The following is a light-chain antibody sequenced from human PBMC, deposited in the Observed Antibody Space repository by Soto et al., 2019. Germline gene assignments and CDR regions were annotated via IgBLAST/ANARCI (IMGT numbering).Light chain of an antibody. CDR3: QQYNNWPPWT. J-gene: IGKJ1*01. CDR1: QSVSSN. CDR2: GAS. V-gene: IGKV3-15*01. Sequence: DIVLTQSPGTLSLSPGDRATLSCRASQSVSSNLAWYQQKPGQAPRLLIYGASTRATGIPARFSGSGSGTEFTLTISSLQSEDFAVYYCQQYNNWPPWTFGQGTKV.